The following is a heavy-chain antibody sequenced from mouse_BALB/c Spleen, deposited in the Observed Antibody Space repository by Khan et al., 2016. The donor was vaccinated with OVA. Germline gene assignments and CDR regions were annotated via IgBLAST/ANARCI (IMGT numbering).Heavy chain of an antibody. D-gene: IGHD1-1*02. CDR1: GYTFTDYA. V-gene: IGHV1S137*01. CDR2: ISTNYGDA. CDR3: VRGGKFAY. J-gene: IGHJ3*01. Sequence: QAQLQQSGAELVRPGVSVKISCKASGYTFTDYAMHWVKQRHAKSLEWIGVISTNYGDADYNQKFQGKASMTVDRSSSTVYMELARLTSEDSAIYYCVRGGKFAYWGQGTLVTVSA.